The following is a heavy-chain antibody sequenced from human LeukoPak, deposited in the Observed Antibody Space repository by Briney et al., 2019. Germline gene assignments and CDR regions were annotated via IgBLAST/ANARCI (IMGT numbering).Heavy chain of an antibody. Sequence: GASVKVSCKASGGTFSSYAISWVRQAPGQGLEWMGGIIPIFGTANYAQKFQGRVTITADKSTSTAYMELSSLRSEDTAVYYCARWEYQLQLYYFDYWGQGTLVTVSS. CDR2: IIPIFGTA. V-gene: IGHV1-69*06. J-gene: IGHJ4*02. CDR1: GGTFSSYA. CDR3: ARWEYQLQLYYFDY. D-gene: IGHD2-2*01.